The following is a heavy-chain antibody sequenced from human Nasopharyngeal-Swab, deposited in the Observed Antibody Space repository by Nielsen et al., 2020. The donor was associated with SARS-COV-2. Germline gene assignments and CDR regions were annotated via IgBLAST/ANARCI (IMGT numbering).Heavy chain of an antibody. CDR3: AREGGTYGAFDI. J-gene: IGHJ3*02. CDR1: GGSISSYY. D-gene: IGHD1-26*01. Sequence: GSLRLSCTVSGGSISSYYWSWIRLPQGKGLEWIGYIYYSGSTTYNPSLKSRVTISVDTSKNQFSLKLSSVTAADTAVYYCAREGGTYGAFDIWGQGTMVTVSS. CDR2: IYYSGST. V-gene: IGHV4-59*01.